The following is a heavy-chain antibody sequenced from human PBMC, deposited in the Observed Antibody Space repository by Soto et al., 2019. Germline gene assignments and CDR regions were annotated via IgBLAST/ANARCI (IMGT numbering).Heavy chain of an antibody. CDR2: INHSGST. D-gene: IGHD2-2*01. CDR1: GGSFSDYY. CDR3: ARAVVVVPAAIIAFDI. Sequence: PSETLSLTCAVYGGSFSDYYWSWIRQPPGKGLEWIGEINHSGSTNYNPSLKSRVTISVDTSKNQFSLKLSSVTAADTAVYYCARAVVVVPAAIIAFDIWGQGTMVTVSS. V-gene: IGHV4-34*01. J-gene: IGHJ3*02.